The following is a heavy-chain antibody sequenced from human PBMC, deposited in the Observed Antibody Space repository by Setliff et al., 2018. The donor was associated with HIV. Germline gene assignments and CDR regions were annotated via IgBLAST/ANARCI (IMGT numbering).Heavy chain of an antibody. CDR1: GFTFSGSP. J-gene: IGHJ4*02. V-gene: IGHV3-73*01. CDR2: IKTEAEGYAT. CDR3: ARCPPRVYGEDY. D-gene: IGHD4-17*01. Sequence: GGSLRLSCGASGFTFSGSPMHWVRQASGRGLEWVGRIKTEAEGYATAYAASVKDRFTISRDDSENSVFLQMNSLRAEDTAVYYCARCPPRVYGEDYWGQGTLVTVSS.